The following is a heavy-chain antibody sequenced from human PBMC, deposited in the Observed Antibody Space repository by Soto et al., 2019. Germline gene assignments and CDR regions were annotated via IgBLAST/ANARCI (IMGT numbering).Heavy chain of an antibody. Sequence: SETLSLTCTVSGGSISSYYWSWIRQPPGKGLEWIGYIYYSGSTNYNPSLKSRVTISVDTSKNQFSLKLSSVTAADTAVYYCARRRGGYDQEKYFDYWGQGTLVTVSS. CDR1: GGSISSYY. CDR3: ARRRGGYDQEKYFDY. D-gene: IGHD5-12*01. J-gene: IGHJ4*02. CDR2: IYYSGST. V-gene: IGHV4-59*01.